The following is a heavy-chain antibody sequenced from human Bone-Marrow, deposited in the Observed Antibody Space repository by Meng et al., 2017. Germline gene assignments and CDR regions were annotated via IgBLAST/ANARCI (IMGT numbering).Heavy chain of an antibody. CDR3: TWDDKAVSDY. CDR2: IRSNGDGGTA. CDR1: GFQISNSW. D-gene: IGHD3-9*01. V-gene: IGHV3-15*01. J-gene: IGHJ4*02. Sequence: VYLLESGGELVKPGGSLILSCAASGFQISNSWMSWARQAPGKGLEWVGRIRSNGDGGTAEYAAPVTGRFTISRDDSKSTLYLQLSGLTTDDTGVYYCTWDDKAVSDYWGQGTLVTVSS.